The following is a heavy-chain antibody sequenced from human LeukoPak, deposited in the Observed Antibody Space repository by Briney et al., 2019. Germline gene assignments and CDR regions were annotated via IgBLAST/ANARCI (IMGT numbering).Heavy chain of an antibody. J-gene: IGHJ4*02. D-gene: IGHD6-19*01. CDR3: AKAGGWTNYFDY. CDR2: ISGSGGST. V-gene: IGHV3-23*01. CDR1: GFTFSSYA. Sequence: PGGSLRLSCAASGFTFSSYAMSWVRQAPGKGLEWVSAISGSGGSTYYADSVKGRFTISRDNSKNTLYLQWNSLRAEDTAVYYCAKAGGWTNYFDYWGQGTLVTVSS.